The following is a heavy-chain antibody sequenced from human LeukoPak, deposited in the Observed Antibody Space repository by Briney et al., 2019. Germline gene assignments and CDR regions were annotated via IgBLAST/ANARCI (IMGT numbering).Heavy chain of an antibody. CDR3: ARIHHFEKGGHCRHFDY. CDR1: GFTFSTFS. J-gene: IGHJ4*02. CDR2: IKEDGRED. Sequence: PGGSLRLSCAASGFTFSTFSKAWVRQAPGRGLEWVANIKEDGREDYYVDSVKGRFTISRDNAKNSLHLQMNSLRAEDTAVYYCARIHHFEKGGHCRHFDYWGQGTLVTVSS. D-gene: IGHD2-21*02. V-gene: IGHV3-7*01.